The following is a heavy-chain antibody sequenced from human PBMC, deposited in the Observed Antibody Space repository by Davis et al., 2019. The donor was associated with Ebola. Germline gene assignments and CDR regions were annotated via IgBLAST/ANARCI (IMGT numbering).Heavy chain of an antibody. D-gene: IGHD3-9*01. CDR2: IYPGDSDT. J-gene: IGHJ3*02. CDR3: ATHYDILTGYYPDAFDI. Sequence: GESLKISCKGSGYSFTSYWIAWVRQMPGKGLEWMGIIYPGDSDTRYSPSFQGQVTISADKSISTAYLQWSSLKASDTAMYYCATHYDILTGYYPDAFDIWGQGTMVTVSS. V-gene: IGHV5-51*01. CDR1: GYSFTSYW.